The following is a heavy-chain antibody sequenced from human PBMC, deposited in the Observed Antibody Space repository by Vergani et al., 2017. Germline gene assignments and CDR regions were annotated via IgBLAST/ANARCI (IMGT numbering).Heavy chain of an antibody. CDR2: INHSGST. CDR3: ARYWCSSTSCYIDY. Sequence: QVQLQQWGAGLLKPSETLSLTCAVYGGSFSGYYWSWIRQHPGKGLEWIGDINHSGSTNYNPSLKSRVTISVDTSKNQFSLKRSSVTTADTAVYYCARYWCSSTSCYIDYWGQGTLVTVSS. J-gene: IGHJ4*02. D-gene: IGHD2-2*02. CDR1: GGSFSGYY. V-gene: IGHV4-34*01.